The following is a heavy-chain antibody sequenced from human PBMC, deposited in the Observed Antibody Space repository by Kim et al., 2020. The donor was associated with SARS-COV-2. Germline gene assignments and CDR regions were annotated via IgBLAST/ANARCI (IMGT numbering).Heavy chain of an antibody. D-gene: IGHD3-22*01. J-gene: IGHJ4*02. CDR3: ARGGASYYYDSSGYYYADY. CDR1: GYTFTSYY. V-gene: IGHV1-46*01. Sequence: ASVKVSCKASGYTFTSYYMHWVRQAPGQGLEWMGIINPSGGSTSYAQKFQGRVTMTRDTSTSTVYMELSSLRSEDTAVYYCARGGASYYYDSSGYYYADYWGQGTLVTVSS. CDR2: INPSGGST.